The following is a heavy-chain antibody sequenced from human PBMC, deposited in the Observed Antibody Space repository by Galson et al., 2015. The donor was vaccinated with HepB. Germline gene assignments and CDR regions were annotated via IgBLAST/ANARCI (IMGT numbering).Heavy chain of an antibody. CDR1: GYTFTSYG. CDR2: ISAYNGNT. D-gene: IGHD2-15*01. Sequence: SVKVSCKASGYTFTSYGISWVRQAPGQGLEWMGWISAYNGNTNYAQKLQGRVTMTTDTSTSTAYMELRSLRSDDTAVYYCARDQYCSGGSCYLGLWGQGTLVTVSS. CDR3: ARDQYCSGGSCYLGL. J-gene: IGHJ4*02. V-gene: IGHV1-18*01.